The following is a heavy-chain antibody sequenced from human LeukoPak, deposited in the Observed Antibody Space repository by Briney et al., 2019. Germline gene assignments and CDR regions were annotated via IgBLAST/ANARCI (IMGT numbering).Heavy chain of an antibody. Sequence: ASVKVSCKASGYTFTRFGISWVRQAPGQGLEWMCWISAYNGNTNYAQKLQGRVTMTTDTSTSTAYMELRSLRSDDTAVYYCARDLIEDYGGNSDFDYWGEGTLVTVSS. CDR2: ISAYNGNT. J-gene: IGHJ4*02. D-gene: IGHD4-23*01. CDR3: ARDLIEDYGGNSDFDY. CDR1: GYTFTRFG. V-gene: IGHV1-18*01.